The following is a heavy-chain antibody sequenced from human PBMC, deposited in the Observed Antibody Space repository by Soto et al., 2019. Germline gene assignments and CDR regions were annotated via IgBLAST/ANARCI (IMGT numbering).Heavy chain of an antibody. J-gene: IGHJ4*02. Sequence: QLQLQESGPGLVKPSETLSLTCTVSGGSISSSSYYWGWIRQPPGKGLEWIGSIYYSGSTYYNPSLKSRVTISVDTSKNQFSLKLSSVTAADTAVYYCARRPHSTGARGDYWGQGTLVTVSS. D-gene: IGHD1-1*01. CDR3: ARRPHSTGARGDY. CDR2: IYYSGST. CDR1: GGSISSSSYY. V-gene: IGHV4-39*01.